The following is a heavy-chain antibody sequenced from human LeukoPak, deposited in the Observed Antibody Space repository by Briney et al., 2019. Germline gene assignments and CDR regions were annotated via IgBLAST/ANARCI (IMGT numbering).Heavy chain of an antibody. J-gene: IGHJ3*02. CDR1: GGSFSGYY. D-gene: IGHD2-15*01. CDR3: ASEVGCRGGSCRYDAFDI. CDR2: INHSGST. Sequence: SETLSLTCAVYGGSFSGYYWSWIRQPPGKGLEWIGEINHSGSTNYNPSLKSRVIISVDTSKNQFSLKLSSVTAADTAVYYCASEVGCRGGSCRYDAFDIWGQGTMVTVSS. V-gene: IGHV4-34*01.